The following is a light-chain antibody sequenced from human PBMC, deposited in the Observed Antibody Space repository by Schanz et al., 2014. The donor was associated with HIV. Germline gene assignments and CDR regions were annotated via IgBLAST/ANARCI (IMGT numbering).Light chain of an antibody. V-gene: IGKV3-20*01. Sequence: EIVLTQSPATLSVYPGERVTLSCRTTQIISTSLAWYQQRPGQPPRLLLYGASSRATGIPDRFSGSGSGTDFTLTISGLEPEDFAVYYCQYFGNSGGTFGGGTKVEIK. CDR1: QIISTS. J-gene: IGKJ4*01. CDR3: QYFGNSGGT. CDR2: GAS.